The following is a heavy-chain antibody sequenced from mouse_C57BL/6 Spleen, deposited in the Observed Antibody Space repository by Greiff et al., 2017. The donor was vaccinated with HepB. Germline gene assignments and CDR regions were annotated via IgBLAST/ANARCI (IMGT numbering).Heavy chain of an antibody. J-gene: IGHJ2*01. V-gene: IGHV1-64*01. D-gene: IGHD2-4*01. CDR3: ARKELRRQYYFDY. CDR1: GYTFTSYW. Sequence: VQLQQPGAELVKPGASVKLSCKASGYTFTSYWMHWVKQRPGQGLEWIGMIHPNSGSTNYNEKFKSKATLTVDKSSSTAYMQLSSLTSEDSAFYYGARKELRRQYYFDYWGQGTTLTVSS. CDR2: IHPNSGST.